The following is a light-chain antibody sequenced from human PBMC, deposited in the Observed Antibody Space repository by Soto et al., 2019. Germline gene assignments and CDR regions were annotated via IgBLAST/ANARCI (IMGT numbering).Light chain of an antibody. J-gene: IGKJ2*01. V-gene: IGKV1-39*01. CDR2: AAS. Sequence: DIHMTQSPSSLSASVEDRVIITCRASQSISNHLNWYQQKPGKAPKLLIFAASSLQSGVPSRFSGSRSGPDFTLTISSLQPEDFATYYCQQSYSSPPMYTFGQGTKVDI. CDR1: QSISNH. CDR3: QQSYSSPPMYT.